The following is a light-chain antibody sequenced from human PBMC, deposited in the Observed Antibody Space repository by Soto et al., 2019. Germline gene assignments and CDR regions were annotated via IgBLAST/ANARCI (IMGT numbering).Light chain of an antibody. CDR1: SSDVGSYNR. J-gene: IGLJ2*01. Sequence: QSVLTQPPSVSGSPGQSVTISCTGTSSDVGSYNRVSWYQQPPGTAPKLMIYEVSNRPSGVPDRFSGSKSGNTASLTISGLQPEDEADYYCSSYTSSSTLLFGGGTKVTVL. CDR3: SSYTSSSTLL. CDR2: EVS. V-gene: IGLV2-18*02.